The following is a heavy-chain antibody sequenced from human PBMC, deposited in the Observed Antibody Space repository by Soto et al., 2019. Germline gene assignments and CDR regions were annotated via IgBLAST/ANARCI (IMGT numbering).Heavy chain of an antibody. Sequence: SGTLSLTCAVYGGSLSGYYWSWIRQPPGKGLEWIGEINHSGSTNYNPSLKSRVTISVDTSKNQFSLKLSSVTAADTAVYYCARVPGRAYYDILTGYAGFDYRGQGTLVTVSS. J-gene: IGHJ4*02. V-gene: IGHV4-34*01. CDR1: GGSLSGYY. CDR2: INHSGST. D-gene: IGHD3-9*01. CDR3: ARVPGRAYYDILTGYAGFDY.